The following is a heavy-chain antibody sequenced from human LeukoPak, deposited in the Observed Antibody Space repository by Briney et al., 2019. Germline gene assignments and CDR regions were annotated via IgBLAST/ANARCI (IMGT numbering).Heavy chain of an antibody. CDR1: GYSFTRCW. V-gene: IGHV5-51*01. J-gene: IGHJ2*01. Sequence: GESLKISCKGFGYSFTRCWIGWVRRMRGKGLEWMGIIYPGDSGTRYSPSFQGQVTISADKSINTAFVQWSSLKASDTAIYYCARRTPEYTNRWYFDHWGRGPLVTVSS. CDR2: IYPGDSGT. D-gene: IGHD6-6*01. CDR3: ARRTPEYTNRWYFDH.